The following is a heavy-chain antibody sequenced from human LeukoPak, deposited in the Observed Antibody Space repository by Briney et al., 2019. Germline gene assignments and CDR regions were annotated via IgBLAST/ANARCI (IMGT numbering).Heavy chain of an antibody. J-gene: IGHJ6*02. V-gene: IGHV3-21*01. CDR2: ISSSSSYI. Sequence: GRSLRLSCVMSGFTFRNYAMNWVRQAPGKGLEWVSSISSSSSYIYYADSVKGRFTISRDNAENSLYLPMNSLRAEDTAVYYCAREGYCSSTSCRPGGYYYYYYGMDVWGQGTTVTVSS. CDR3: AREGYCSSTSCRPGGYYYYYYGMDV. CDR1: GFTFRNYA. D-gene: IGHD2-2*01.